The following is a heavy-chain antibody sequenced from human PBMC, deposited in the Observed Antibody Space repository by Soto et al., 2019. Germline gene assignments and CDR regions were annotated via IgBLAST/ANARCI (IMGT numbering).Heavy chain of an antibody. V-gene: IGHV5-51*01. J-gene: IGHJ6*02. CDR3: ARNGDSSWPKANYGMDV. CDR1: GYSFTSYW. Sequence: AESLNTFCKGSGYSFTSYWIGWVLQMPGKGLEWMGIIYPGDSDTRYSPSFQGQVTISADKSISTAYLQWRSLKASDTAMYYCARNGDSSWPKANYGMDVWGQGTTVTVSS. D-gene: IGHD6-13*01. CDR2: IYPGDSDT.